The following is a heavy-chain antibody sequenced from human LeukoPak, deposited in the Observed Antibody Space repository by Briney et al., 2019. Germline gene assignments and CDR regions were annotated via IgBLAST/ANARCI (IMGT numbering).Heavy chain of an antibody. V-gene: IGHV4-59*01. Sequence: SETLSLTCTVSGGSISSYYWSWIRQPPGKGLEWIGYIYYSGSTNYNHSLKSRVTISVDTSKNQFSLKLSSVTAADTAVYYCARESRITMVRGILRAFDIWGQGTMVTVSS. D-gene: IGHD3-10*01. CDR3: ARESRITMVRGILRAFDI. J-gene: IGHJ3*02. CDR2: IYYSGST. CDR1: GGSISSYY.